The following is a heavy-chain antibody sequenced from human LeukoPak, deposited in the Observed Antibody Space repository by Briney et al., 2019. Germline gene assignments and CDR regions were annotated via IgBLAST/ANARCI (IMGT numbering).Heavy chain of an antibody. CDR1: GFRFSSYG. CDR3: AVYGSGFNP. V-gene: IGHV3-30*03. CDR2: ISSDGSTD. J-gene: IGHJ5*02. Sequence: GGSLRLSCAASGFRFSSYGMHWVRQAPGKGLEWVAVISSDGSTDYYADSVRGRFTVSRDNSKNTLYLQVNSLRVEDTAVYYCAVYGSGFNPWGQGTLVTVSS. D-gene: IGHD3-10*01.